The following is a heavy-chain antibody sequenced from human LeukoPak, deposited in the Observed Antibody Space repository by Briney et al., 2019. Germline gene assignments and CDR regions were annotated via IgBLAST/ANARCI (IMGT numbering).Heavy chain of an antibody. CDR2: VKQKASDGTL. J-gene: IGHJ5*02. CDR3: TGGWFGES. Sequence: PGWSLRLSCTASGFTFADHLMSWVRQAPGKGLEWVGFVKQKASDGTLEYAASVTGRFTISRDESKSIAYLQMNSLKNEDTAFYYCTGGWFGESWGQGTLVTVSS. CDR1: GFTFADHL. V-gene: IGHV3-49*04. D-gene: IGHD3-10*01.